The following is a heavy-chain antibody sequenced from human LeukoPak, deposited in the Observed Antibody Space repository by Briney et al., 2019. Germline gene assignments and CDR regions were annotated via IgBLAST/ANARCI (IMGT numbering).Heavy chain of an antibody. CDR2: ISSSSSYI. J-gene: IGHJ3*02. Sequence: GGSLRLSCAASGFTFSSYSMNWVRQAPGKGLEWVSSISSSSSYIYYADSVKGRFTISRDNAKNSLYLQMNSLRAEDTAVYYCAREVMITFGGVIVRGAFDIWGQGTMVTVSS. V-gene: IGHV3-21*01. CDR3: AREVMITFGGVIVRGAFDI. CDR1: GFTFSSYS. D-gene: IGHD3-16*02.